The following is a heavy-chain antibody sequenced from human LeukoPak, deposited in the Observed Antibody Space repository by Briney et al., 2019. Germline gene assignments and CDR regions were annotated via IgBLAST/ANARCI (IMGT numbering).Heavy chain of an antibody. Sequence: PSETLSLTCTVSGGSISSYYWSWIRQPPGKGLEWIGYIYYSGSTNYNPSLKSRVTISVDTSKNQFSLKLSSVTAADTAVYYCARGGYYDYVWGSYRSKPRTPHKTIYDYWGQGTLVTVSS. CDR3: ARGGYYDYVWGSYRSKPRTPHKTIYDY. D-gene: IGHD3-16*02. V-gene: IGHV4-59*12. J-gene: IGHJ4*02. CDR2: IYYSGST. CDR1: GGSISSYY.